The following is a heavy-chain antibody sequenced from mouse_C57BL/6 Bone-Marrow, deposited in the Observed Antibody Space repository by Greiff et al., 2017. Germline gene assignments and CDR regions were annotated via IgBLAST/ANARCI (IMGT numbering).Heavy chain of an antibody. V-gene: IGHV1-64*01. D-gene: IGHD1-1*01. Sequence: QVQLQQPGAELVKPGASVKLSCKASGYTFTSYWMHWVKQRPGQGLEWIGMIHPNSGSTNYNEKFKSKDTLTVDKSSSTAYMQLSSLTSEDAAVXYCARSGITDYWGQGTTLTVSS. J-gene: IGHJ2*01. CDR1: GYTFTSYW. CDR3: ARSGITDY. CDR2: IHPNSGST.